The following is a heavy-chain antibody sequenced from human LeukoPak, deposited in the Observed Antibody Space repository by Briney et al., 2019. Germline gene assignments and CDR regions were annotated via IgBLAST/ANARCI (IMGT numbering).Heavy chain of an antibody. Sequence: PSETLSLTCTVSGGSISSYYWSWIRQPPGKGLEWVGYIYYSGSTSYNPSLTIRLTISLDTSKNQFSLNLSSVTAADTAVYYCARRESSGFFDYWGQGTLVTVSS. J-gene: IGHJ4*02. V-gene: IGHV4-59*08. CDR3: ARRESSGFFDY. CDR1: GGSISSYY. CDR2: IYYSGST. D-gene: IGHD6-19*01.